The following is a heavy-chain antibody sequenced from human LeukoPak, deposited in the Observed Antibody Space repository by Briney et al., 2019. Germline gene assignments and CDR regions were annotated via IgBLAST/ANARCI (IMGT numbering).Heavy chain of an antibody. Sequence: PSETLSLTCAVYGGSFSGYYWSWLRQPPGKGLEWIGEINHSGSTNYNPSLKSRVTISVDTSKNQFSLKLSSVTAADTAVYYCARGHRIAAREGGLEEGDYYFDYWGQGTLVTVSS. V-gene: IGHV4-34*01. CDR3: ARGHRIAAREGGLEEGDYYFDY. CDR1: GGSFSGYY. CDR2: INHSGST. D-gene: IGHD6-6*01. J-gene: IGHJ4*02.